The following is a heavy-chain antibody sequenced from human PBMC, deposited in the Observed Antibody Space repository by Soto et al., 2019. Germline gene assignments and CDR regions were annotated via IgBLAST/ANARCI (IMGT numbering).Heavy chain of an antibody. V-gene: IGHV3-74*01. J-gene: IGHJ6*03. Sequence: EVQLVESGGGLVQPGGSLRLSCAASGFTFSNYWMYWVRQAPGKGLVWVSRINSDGSTSSYADSVKGRFTISRDNAKSTLYLQMNSLRAEDTAVYYCARGDCVGGSCYSLAGSYYYDMDVWGKGTTVTVFS. CDR2: INSDGSTS. CDR1: GFTFSNYW. D-gene: IGHD2-15*01. CDR3: ARGDCVGGSCYSLAGSYYYDMDV.